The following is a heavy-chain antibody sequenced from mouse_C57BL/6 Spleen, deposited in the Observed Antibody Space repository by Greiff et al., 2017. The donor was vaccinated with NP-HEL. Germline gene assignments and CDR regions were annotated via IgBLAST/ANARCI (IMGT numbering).Heavy chain of an antibody. V-gene: IGHV5-4*03. CDR2: ISDGGSYT. J-gene: IGHJ2*01. CDR1: GFTFSSYA. Sequence: EVNVVESGGGLVKPGGSLKLSCAASGFTFSSYAMSWVRQTPEKRLEWVATISDGGSYTYYPDNVKGRFTISRDNAKNNLYLQMSHLKSEDTAMYYCARRGNYEPFDYWGQGTTLTVSS. CDR3: ARRGNYEPFDY. D-gene: IGHD2-4*01.